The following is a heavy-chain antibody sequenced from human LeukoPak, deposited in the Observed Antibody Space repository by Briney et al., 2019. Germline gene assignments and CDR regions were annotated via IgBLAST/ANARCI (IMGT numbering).Heavy chain of an antibody. CDR2: IYTSGST. CDR1: GGSFSGYY. Sequence: SETLSLTCAVYGGSFSGYYWSWIRRPPGKGLEWIGRIYTSGSTNYNPSLKSRVTISVDTSKNQFSLKLSSVTAADTAVYYCATLGYSYGTDYWGQGTLVTVSS. D-gene: IGHD5-18*01. V-gene: IGHV4-59*10. J-gene: IGHJ4*02. CDR3: ATLGYSYGTDY.